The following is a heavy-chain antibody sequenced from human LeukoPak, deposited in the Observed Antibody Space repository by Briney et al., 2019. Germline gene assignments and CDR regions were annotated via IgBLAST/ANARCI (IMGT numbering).Heavy chain of an antibody. Sequence: PGGSLRLSCAASGFTFSSYSMNWVRQAPGKGLEWVSSISSSSSYIYYADSVKGRSTISRDNAKNSLYLQMNSLRAEDTAVYYCAREDGATKPVDYWGQGTLVTVSS. CDR2: ISSSSSYI. CDR3: AREDGATKPVDY. J-gene: IGHJ4*02. D-gene: IGHD1-26*01. CDR1: GFTFSSYS. V-gene: IGHV3-21*01.